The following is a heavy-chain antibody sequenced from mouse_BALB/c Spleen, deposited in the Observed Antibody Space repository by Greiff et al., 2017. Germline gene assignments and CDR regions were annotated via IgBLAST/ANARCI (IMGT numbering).Heavy chain of an antibody. CDR2: INPYNGDT. J-gene: IGHJ2*01. CDR1: GYSFTGYF. Sequence: VQLKQSGPELVKPGASVKISCKASGYSFTGYFMNWVMQSHGKSLEWIGRINPYNGDTFYNQKFKGKVTLTVDKSSSTAHMELRSLASEDSAVYYCAREGNYFDYWGQGTTLTVSS. CDR3: AREGNYFDY. V-gene: IGHV1-20*02.